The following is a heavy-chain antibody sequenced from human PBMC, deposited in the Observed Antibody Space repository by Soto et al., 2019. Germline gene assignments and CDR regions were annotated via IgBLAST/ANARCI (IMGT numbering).Heavy chain of an antibody. CDR3: ARPEGDGYNYLY. D-gene: IGHD5-12*01. Sequence: SETLSLTCTVSGGSISSYNWSWIRQPPGKGLEWIGYIYYSGSTNYNPSLKSRVTISVDTSKNQFSLKLSSVTAADTAVYYCARPEGDGYNYLYWGQGTLVTVS. CDR1: GGSISSYN. V-gene: IGHV4-59*01. J-gene: IGHJ4*02. CDR2: IYYSGST.